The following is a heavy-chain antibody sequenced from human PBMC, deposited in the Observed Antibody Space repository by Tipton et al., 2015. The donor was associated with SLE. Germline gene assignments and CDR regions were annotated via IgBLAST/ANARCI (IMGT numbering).Heavy chain of an antibody. V-gene: IGHV4-30-4*08. CDR3: ARGSRGVGFDV. CDR1: GDSISNGDDY. CDR2: IYYGGGT. J-gene: IGHJ6*02. D-gene: IGHD3-10*01. Sequence: LRLSCTVSGDSISNGDDYWSWIRQPPGKGLEWIGNIYYGGGTYYNPSLESRVTISLDTSKNHFSLNLYSVTAADTAVYYCARGSRGVGFDVWGHGTTVIVSS.